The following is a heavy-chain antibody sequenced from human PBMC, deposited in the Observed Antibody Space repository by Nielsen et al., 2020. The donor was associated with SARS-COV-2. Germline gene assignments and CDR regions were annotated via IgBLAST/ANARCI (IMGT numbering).Heavy chain of an antibody. J-gene: IGHJ6*02. D-gene: IGHD2-2*02. Sequence: SETLSLTCAVSGGSISSSNWWSWIRQPPGKGLEWIGEINHSGSTHYNPSLKSRVTISVDTSKNQFSLKLSSVTAADTAVYYCAREMAYCSSTSCYRRYYYYGMDVWGQGTTVTVSS. CDR1: GGSISSSNW. V-gene: IGHV4-4*02. CDR3: AREMAYCSSTSCYRRYYYYGMDV. CDR2: INHSGST.